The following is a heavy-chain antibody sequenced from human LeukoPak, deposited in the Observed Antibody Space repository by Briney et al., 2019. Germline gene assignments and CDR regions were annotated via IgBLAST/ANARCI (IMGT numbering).Heavy chain of an antibody. Sequence: ASVKVSCKVSGYTLTELSMHLVRQAPGKGLEWMGGFDPEDGETIYAQKFQGRVTMTEDTSTDTAYMELSSLRSEDTAVYYCATDAPGRDFLFDYWGQGTLVTVSS. CDR2: FDPEDGET. D-gene: IGHD1-14*01. J-gene: IGHJ4*02. CDR3: ATDAPGRDFLFDY. V-gene: IGHV1-24*01. CDR1: GYTLTELS.